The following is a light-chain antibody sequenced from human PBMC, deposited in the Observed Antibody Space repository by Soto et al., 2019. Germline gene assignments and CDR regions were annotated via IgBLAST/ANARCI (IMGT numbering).Light chain of an antibody. Sequence: QSVLTQPASVSVSPGQSITISCTGTSSDAVSDNLVYWYQQHPGKAPKIMIYEGSKRPSEVSNRFSGSKSGNTASLTISGLQAEDEADYYCCSYAGSSTLYVFGTGTKLTVL. V-gene: IGLV2-23*01. CDR3: CSYAGSSTLYV. CDR1: SSDAVSDNL. CDR2: EGS. J-gene: IGLJ1*01.